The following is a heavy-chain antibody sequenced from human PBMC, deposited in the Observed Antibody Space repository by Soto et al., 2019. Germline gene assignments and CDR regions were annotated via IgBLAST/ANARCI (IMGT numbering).Heavy chain of an antibody. D-gene: IGHD3-16*01. Sequence: QVQLQESGPRLVKPSETLSLTCTVSGASINSFYWNWVRQPPGKGLEWIGYVYDTESAKYDPSNPSLKSRVTISVDTSKNQLSLKLSSVIAADTAMYYCARSSGRGSTLGDSFDVWGQGTMVTVSS. V-gene: IGHV4-59*01. CDR2: VYDTESA. CDR3: ARSSGRGSTLGDSFDV. J-gene: IGHJ3*01. CDR1: GASINSFY.